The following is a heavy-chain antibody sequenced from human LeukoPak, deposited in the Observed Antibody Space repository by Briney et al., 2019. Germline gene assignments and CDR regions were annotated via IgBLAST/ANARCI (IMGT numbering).Heavy chain of an antibody. CDR3: ARGLVAARPYYYYYMDV. Sequence: SSQTLSLTCAISGDSVSSNSAAWNWIRQSPSRGLEWLGRTYYRSKLYNDYAVSVKSRITINPDTSKNQFSLQLTSVTPEDTAVYYCARGLVAARPYYYYYMDVWGKGTTVTVSS. CDR2: TYYRSKLYN. J-gene: IGHJ6*03. V-gene: IGHV6-1*01. CDR1: GDSVSSNSAA. D-gene: IGHD6-13*01.